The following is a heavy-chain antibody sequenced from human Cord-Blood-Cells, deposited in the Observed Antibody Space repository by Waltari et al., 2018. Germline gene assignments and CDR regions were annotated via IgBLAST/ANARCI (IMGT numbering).Heavy chain of an antibody. D-gene: IGHD6-19*01. CDR1: GFTFGDYA. J-gene: IGHJ4*02. CDR3: TRDADSSGWYVDY. Sequence: EVQLVESGGGLVQPGRYLRLSCTASGFTFGDYAMSWFRQAPGKGLEWVGFIRSKAYGGTKEYAASVKGRFTISRDHSKSVAYLQMNSLKTDDTGVYYCTRDADSSGWYVDYWGQGTLVTVSS. CDR2: IRSKAYGGTK. V-gene: IGHV3-49*03.